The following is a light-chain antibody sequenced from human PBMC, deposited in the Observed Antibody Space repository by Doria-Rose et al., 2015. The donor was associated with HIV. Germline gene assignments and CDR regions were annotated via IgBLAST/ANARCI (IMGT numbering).Light chain of an antibody. J-gene: IGLJ2*01. V-gene: IGLV3-19*01. CDR3: NSRDSSGNHVV. Sequence: TQEPAVSVALGQTVRITYQGDSLRSYYASWYQQKPGQAPVVVIYGKNNRPSGIPDRFSGSSSGNTASLTNTGAQAEDEADYYCNSRDSSGNHVVFGGGTKLTVL. CDR2: GKN. CDR1: SLRSYY.